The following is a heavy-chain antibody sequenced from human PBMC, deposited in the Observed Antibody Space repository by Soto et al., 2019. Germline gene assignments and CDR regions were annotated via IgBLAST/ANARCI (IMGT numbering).Heavy chain of an antibody. J-gene: IGHJ4*02. Sequence: GGSLRLSCAASGFTFSSYAMSWVRQAPGKGLEWVSAISGSGGSTYYADSVKGRFTISRDNSKNTLYLQMNSLRAKDTAVYYCAKAGRYYYDSSGYLPDYWGQGTLVTVSS. CDR2: ISGSGGST. CDR3: AKAGRYYYDSSGYLPDY. V-gene: IGHV3-23*01. CDR1: GFTFSSYA. D-gene: IGHD3-22*01.